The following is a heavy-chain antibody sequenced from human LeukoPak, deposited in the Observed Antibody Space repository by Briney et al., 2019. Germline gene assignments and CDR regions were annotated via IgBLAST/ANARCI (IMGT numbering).Heavy chain of an antibody. CDR1: AFSFSSYA. CDR3: ASEIAVAGRSGFDH. D-gene: IGHD6-19*01. Sequence: PGGSLRLSCAASAFSFSSYAMHWVRQAPGKGLEWVTGISHDGSIEHYVDSVKGRFTISRDNAKNTVYLQMKSLRVEDTAVYYCASEIAVAGRSGFDHWGQGILVIVSS. J-gene: IGHJ4*02. V-gene: IGHV3-30-3*01. CDR2: ISHDGSIE.